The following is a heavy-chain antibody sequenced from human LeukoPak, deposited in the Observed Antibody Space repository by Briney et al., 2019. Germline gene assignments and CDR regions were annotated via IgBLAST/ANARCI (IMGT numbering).Heavy chain of an antibody. J-gene: IGHJ4*02. D-gene: IGHD2-2*02. Sequence: GGSLRLSCAASGFTFSSYGIHWVRQAPGKGLEWVALIWNDGSDKYYADSVKGRFTISRDNSKNTLYLQMNSLRAEDTAVYYYARDASPGYCSSTSCYKDYWGQGTLVTVSS. CDR1: GFTFSSYG. V-gene: IGHV3-33*01. CDR3: ARDASPGYCSSTSCYKDY. CDR2: IWNDGSDK.